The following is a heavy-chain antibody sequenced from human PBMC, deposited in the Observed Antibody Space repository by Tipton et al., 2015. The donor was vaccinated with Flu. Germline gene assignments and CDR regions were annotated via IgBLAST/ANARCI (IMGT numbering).Heavy chain of an antibody. CDR2: ISPYNGNT. CDR3: GRDRRFCRGVYGSGWVHP. J-gene: IGHJ5*02. Sequence: QLVQSGAEVKKPGASVKVSCKASGYTFTNYAISWVRQAPGQGLEWMGWISPYNGNTEYAQKFQGRLTMTTDTSTSLAYMELRSLRSGGACVFWCGRDRRFCRGVYGSGWVHPWGQGTLASFSS. V-gene: IGHV1-18*01. CDR1: GYTFTNYA. D-gene: IGHD2-15*01.